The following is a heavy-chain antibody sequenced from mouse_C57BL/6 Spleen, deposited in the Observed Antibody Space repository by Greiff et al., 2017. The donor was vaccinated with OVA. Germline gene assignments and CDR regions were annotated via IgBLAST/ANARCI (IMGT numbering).Heavy chain of an antibody. D-gene: IGHD1-1*01. CDR3: ARGGYGSSYFDY. CDR2: LSYDGSN. CDR1: GYSIPSGHY. J-gene: IGHJ2*01. V-gene: IGHV3-6*01. Sequence: ESGPGLVKPSQSLSLICPVTGYSIPSGHYSNWTRQFPGNKLVWLGYLSYDGSNYHNSSLKNRIPITRDTTKNQFFLKVNSETSEDTAAYAGARGGYGSSYFDYWGQGTTLTVSS.